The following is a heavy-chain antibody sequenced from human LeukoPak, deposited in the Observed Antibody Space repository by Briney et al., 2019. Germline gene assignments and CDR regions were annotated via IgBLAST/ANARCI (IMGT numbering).Heavy chain of an antibody. CDR3: ARVRAVAGTPPDY. CDR2: IYYSGST. Sequence: SETLSLTCTVSGGSISSSSYYWGWIRQPPGKGLEWIGSIYYSGSTYYNPSLKSRVTISVDTSKNQSSLKLSSVTAADTAVYYCARVRAVAGTPPDYWGQGTLVTVSS. V-gene: IGHV4-39*07. CDR1: GGSISSSSYY. J-gene: IGHJ4*02. D-gene: IGHD6-19*01.